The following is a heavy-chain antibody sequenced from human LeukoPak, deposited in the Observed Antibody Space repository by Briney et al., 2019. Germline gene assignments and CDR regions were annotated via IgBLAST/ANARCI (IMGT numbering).Heavy chain of an antibody. D-gene: IGHD3-10*01. Sequence: SETLSLTCTVSGGSISDYYRGWIRQPPGKGLEWIGYFYNSGSSTYNPSLKSRVTISVDTSKEQFSLKVNSVTAADTAVYYCAKEGMIRGVIDYWGQGALVTVSS. CDR2: FYNSGSS. CDR1: GGSISDYY. CDR3: AKEGMIRGVIDY. V-gene: IGHV4-59*01. J-gene: IGHJ4*02.